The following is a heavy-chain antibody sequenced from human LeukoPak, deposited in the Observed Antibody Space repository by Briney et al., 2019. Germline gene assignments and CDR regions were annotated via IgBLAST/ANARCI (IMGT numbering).Heavy chain of an antibody. CDR1: GYSFTSYW. CDR2: IYSGGST. Sequence: GESLKISCKGSGYSFTSYWIGWVRQMPGKGLEWVSVIYSGGSTYYADSVKGRFTISRDNSKNTLYLQMNSLRAEDTAVYYCARDLSSSWYWFDPWGQGTLVTVSS. V-gene: IGHV3-66*01. J-gene: IGHJ5*02. D-gene: IGHD6-13*01. CDR3: ARDLSSSWYWFDP.